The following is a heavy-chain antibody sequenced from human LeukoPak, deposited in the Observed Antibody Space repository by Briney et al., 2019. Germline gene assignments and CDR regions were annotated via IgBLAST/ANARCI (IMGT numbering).Heavy chain of an antibody. V-gene: IGHV1-2*02. Sequence: ASVKVSCKASGYTFTGYYMHWVRQAPGRGLEWMGWINPNSGGTNYAQKFQSRVTMTRDTSISTAYMELSRLRSDDTAVYYCARDSGLRDILTGSTEYAFDILGQGTMVTVSS. CDR2: INPNSGGT. D-gene: IGHD3-9*01. J-gene: IGHJ3*02. CDR3: ARDSGLRDILTGSTEYAFDI. CDR1: GYTFTGYY.